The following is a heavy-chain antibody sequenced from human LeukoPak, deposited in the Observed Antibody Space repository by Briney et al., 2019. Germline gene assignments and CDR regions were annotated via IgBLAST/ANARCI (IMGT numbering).Heavy chain of an antibody. V-gene: IGHV4-59*01. J-gene: IGHJ4*02. D-gene: IGHD5-18*01. CDR3: ASGYSYSGVDY. CDR2: IYYSGST. Sequence: PSETLSLTCTVSGGSISSYYWSWIRQPPGKGLEWIGYIYYSGSTNYNPSLKSRVTISVDTSKNQFSLKLSSVTAADTAVYYCASGYSYSGVDYWGQGTLVTVSS. CDR1: GGSISSYY.